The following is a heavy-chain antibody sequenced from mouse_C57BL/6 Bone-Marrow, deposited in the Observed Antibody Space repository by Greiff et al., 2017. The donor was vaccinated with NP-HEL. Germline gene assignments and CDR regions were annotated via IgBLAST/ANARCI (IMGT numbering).Heavy chain of an antibody. V-gene: IGHV1-55*01. CDR2: INPNNGGT. Sequence: QVQLQQPGAELVKPGASVKMSCKASGYNFTSYWITWVKQRPGQGLEWIGYINPNNGGTSYNPKFQGKATLTANKSSSTAYMKLRSLTSGDSADYYCAKWCNSGSNPWFAYWGQGTLVTVSA. CDR1: GYNFTSYW. J-gene: IGHJ3*01. D-gene: IGHD1-1*01. CDR3: AKWCNSGSNPWFAY.